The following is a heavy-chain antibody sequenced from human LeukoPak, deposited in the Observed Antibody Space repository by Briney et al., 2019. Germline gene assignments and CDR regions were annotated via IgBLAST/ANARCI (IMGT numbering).Heavy chain of an antibody. J-gene: IGHJ4*02. D-gene: IGHD3-22*01. Sequence: GGSLRLSCTASGFSFSSHWMTWVRQAPGKGLEWVASIKEDGSKKNYVDSVKGRFTVSRDNAKNSLYLQMHSLRAEDTAVYYCATPLDYSDSSGFHQGGDWGQGTLVTVSS. CDR1: GFSFSSHW. V-gene: IGHV3-7*03. CDR2: IKEDGSKK. CDR3: ATPLDYSDSSGFHQGGD.